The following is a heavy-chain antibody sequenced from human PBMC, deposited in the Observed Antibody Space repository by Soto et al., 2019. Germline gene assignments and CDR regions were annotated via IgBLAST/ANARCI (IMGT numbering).Heavy chain of an antibody. CDR1: GYAFTRNP. CDR2: INVDNGDT. Sequence: ASVKVSCKASGYAFTRNPIQWVRQAPGQSLEWVGWINVDNGDTRFSRKFQGRVTLTRDTSASTVYMELSSLRSEDTAVYYCARDQGMLTFGVVPLGMDVWGQGTTVTVSS. V-gene: IGHV1-3*01. D-gene: IGHD3-3*01. CDR3: ARDQGMLTFGVVPLGMDV. J-gene: IGHJ6*02.